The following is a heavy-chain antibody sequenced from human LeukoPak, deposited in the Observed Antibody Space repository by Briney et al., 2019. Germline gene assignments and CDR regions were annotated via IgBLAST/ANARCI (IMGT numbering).Heavy chain of an antibody. Sequence: PSETLSLTCTVSGDSMNNYYWSWIRQPPGKGLEWIGNIYYSGSTNYNPSLQSRVTISLDTPKKQFSLKLSSVTAADTAVYYCARSAAGYSSGWHHQRTTNCYYYGMDVWGQGTTVTVSS. CDR3: ARSAAGYSSGWHHQRTTNCYYYGMDV. J-gene: IGHJ6*02. CDR1: GDSMNNYY. V-gene: IGHV4-59*01. D-gene: IGHD6-19*01. CDR2: IYYSGST.